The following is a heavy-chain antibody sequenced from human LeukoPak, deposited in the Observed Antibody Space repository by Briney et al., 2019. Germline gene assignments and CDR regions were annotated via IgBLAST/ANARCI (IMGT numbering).Heavy chain of an antibody. Sequence: PSETLSLTCVVSGASISSDKWWTWVRQPPGKGLEWIGEIHPSGRTNYKPSLKSRVSMSVDRSKNQFSLKMTSVTAADTAFYYCARGGDWKFDYWGQGALVTVSS. CDR1: GASISSDKW. J-gene: IGHJ4*02. CDR3: ARGGDWKFDY. V-gene: IGHV4-4*02. CDR2: IHPSGRT. D-gene: IGHD2-21*02.